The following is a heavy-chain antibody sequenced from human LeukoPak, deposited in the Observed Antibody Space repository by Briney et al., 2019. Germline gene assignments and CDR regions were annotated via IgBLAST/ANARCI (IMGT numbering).Heavy chain of an antibody. V-gene: IGHV3-30-3*01. Sequence: GRSLRLSCAASGFTFSSYARHWVRQAPGKGLEWVAVISYDGSNKYYADSVKGRFTISRDNSKNTLYLQMNSLRVEDTAVYYCARDGSQLGILNWCFDLWGRGTLVTVSS. CDR3: ARDGSQLGILNWCFDL. J-gene: IGHJ2*01. CDR2: ISYDGSNK. CDR1: GFTFSSYA. D-gene: IGHD7-27*01.